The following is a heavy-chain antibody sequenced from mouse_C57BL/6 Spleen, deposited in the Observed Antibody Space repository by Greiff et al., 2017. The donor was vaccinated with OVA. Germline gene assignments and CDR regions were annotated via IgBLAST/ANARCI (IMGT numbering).Heavy chain of an antibody. V-gene: IGHV5-4*01. D-gene: IGHD1-1*01. CDR1: GFTFSSYA. CDR2: ISDGGSYT. J-gene: IGHJ2*01. Sequence: EVQVVESGGGLVKPGGSLKLSCAASGFTFSSYAMSWVRQTPEKRLEWVATISDGGSYTYYPDNVKGRFTISRDNAKNNLYLQMSHLKSEDTAMYYWARDRTTEGHYEDYWGQGTTLTVSS. CDR3: ARDRTTEGHYEDY.